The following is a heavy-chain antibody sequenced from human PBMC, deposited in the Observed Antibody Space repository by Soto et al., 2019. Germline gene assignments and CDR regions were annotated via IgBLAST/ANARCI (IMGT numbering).Heavy chain of an antibody. CDR3: AKQQWKRYYYGMDV. Sequence: EVQLLESGGGLVQPGGSLRLSCAASGFTFSSYAMTWVRQAPGKGLEWVSTISDSGGSTYYADSVKGRFTISRDNSKNTLYLQMSSLRGEDTAVYYCAKQQWKRYYYGMDVWGQATTVTVSS. J-gene: IGHJ6*02. CDR1: GFTFSSYA. V-gene: IGHV3-23*01. CDR2: ISDSGGST. D-gene: IGHD1-26*01.